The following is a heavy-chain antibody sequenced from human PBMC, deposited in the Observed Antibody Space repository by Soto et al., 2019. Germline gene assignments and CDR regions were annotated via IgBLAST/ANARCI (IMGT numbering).Heavy chain of an antibody. CDR1: GGSISSYY. Sequence: SETLSLTCTVSGGSISSYYWSWIRQPPGKGLEWIGYVHSSAITDYNPSLKSRVTISVDTSKIQYSLQYSLNLSSVTAADTAVYYCATEDSGRYLPYYFDYWGQGILVTVSS. V-gene: IGHV4-59*08. J-gene: IGHJ4*02. D-gene: IGHD1-26*01. CDR3: ATEDSGRYLPYYFDY. CDR2: VHSSAIT.